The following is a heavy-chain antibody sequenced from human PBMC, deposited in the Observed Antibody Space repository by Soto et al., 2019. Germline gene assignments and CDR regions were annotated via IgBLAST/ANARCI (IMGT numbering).Heavy chain of an antibody. CDR1: GFTFRNYA. D-gene: IGHD6-13*01. CDR2: MLKDGNNT. J-gene: IGHJ4*02. CDR3: ARAQGTAGGFDS. Sequence: QVRLVESGGGMVQPGKSLTLSCVTAGFTFRNYAIHWVRQGPGKGLRAVAFMLKDGNNTYYIDSVRGRFTISRDNSRNTVYLQMNSLTFEDTAVYYCARAQGTAGGFDSWGQGALVTVSS. V-gene: IGHV3-30-3*01.